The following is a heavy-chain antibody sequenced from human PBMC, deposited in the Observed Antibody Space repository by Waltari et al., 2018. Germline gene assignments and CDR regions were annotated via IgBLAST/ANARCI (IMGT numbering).Heavy chain of an antibody. V-gene: IGHV3-33*01. Sequence: QVQLVESGGGVVQPGRSLRLSCAASGFTFSSYGMHWVRQAPGKGLEWVAVIWYDGRNKYYADSVKGRFTISRDNSKNTLYLQMNSLRAEDTAVYYCARVIAVAHYGMDVWGQGTTVTVSS. CDR3: ARVIAVAHYGMDV. CDR2: IWYDGRNK. CDR1: GFTFSSYG. D-gene: IGHD6-19*01. J-gene: IGHJ6*02.